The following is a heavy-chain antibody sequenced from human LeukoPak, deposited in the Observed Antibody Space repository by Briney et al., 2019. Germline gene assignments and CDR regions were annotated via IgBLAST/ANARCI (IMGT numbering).Heavy chain of an antibody. CDR2: INPNSGGT. J-gene: IGHJ5*02. CDR3: AREQQWLVPTTGGDNWFDP. CDR1: GYTFTGHY. D-gene: IGHD6-19*01. Sequence: ASVKVSCKASGYTFTGHYMHRVRQAPGQGLEWMGWINPNSGGTNYAQKFQGRVTMTRDTSISTAYVELSRLRSDDTAVYYCAREQQWLVPTTGGDNWFDPWGQGTLVTVSS. V-gene: IGHV1-2*02.